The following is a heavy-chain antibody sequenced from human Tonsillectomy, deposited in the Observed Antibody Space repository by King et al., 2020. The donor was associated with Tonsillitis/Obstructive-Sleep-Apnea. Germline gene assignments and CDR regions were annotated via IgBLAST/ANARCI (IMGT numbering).Heavy chain of an antibody. J-gene: IGHJ3*02. D-gene: IGHD1-1*01. CDR3: ARAPVQLERRPGDAFDI. CDR2: IGAYNGNT. Sequence: QLVQSGAEVKKPGASVKVSCKASGYTFTSYGISWVRQAPGQGLELMGWIGAYNGNTNYAQKLQGRVTMTTDTSTSTAYRELRSLRSDDTAVYYCARAPVQLERRPGDAFDIWGQGTMVTVSS. CDR1: GYTFTSYG. V-gene: IGHV1-18*01.